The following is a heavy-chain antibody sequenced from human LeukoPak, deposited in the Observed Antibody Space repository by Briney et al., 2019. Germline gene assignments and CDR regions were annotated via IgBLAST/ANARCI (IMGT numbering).Heavy chain of an antibody. Sequence: GGSLRLSCAASGFTFNDYYMSWIRQAPGKGLEWLSYINIGGTNTHYADSVKGRFAISRDNAKKSLYLEMNNLRAEDTAVYYCATDGAGFDTWGQGVLVTVSS. CDR1: GFTFNDYY. CDR2: INIGGTNT. J-gene: IGHJ5*02. V-gene: IGHV3-11*01. CDR3: ATDGAGFDT.